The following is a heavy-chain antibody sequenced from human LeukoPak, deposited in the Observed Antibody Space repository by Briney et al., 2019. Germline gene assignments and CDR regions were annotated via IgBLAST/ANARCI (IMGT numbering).Heavy chain of an antibody. CDR1: GFTFSSSW. D-gene: IGHD2-2*02. J-gene: IGHJ4*02. Sequence: GGSLRLFCAASGFTFSSSWMNWVRQAPGKGLEWVANINQDGSTKYYVDSVKGRFTISRDNAKNSLYLQMNSLRAEDTAIYYCARDPDPIPAVSFDSWGQGTLVTVSS. CDR2: INQDGSTK. CDR3: ARDPDPIPAVSFDS. V-gene: IGHV3-7*01.